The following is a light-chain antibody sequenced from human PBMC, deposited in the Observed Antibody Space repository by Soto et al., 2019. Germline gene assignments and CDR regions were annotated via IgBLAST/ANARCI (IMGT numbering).Light chain of an antibody. J-gene: IGLJ2*01. CDR3: GTWDSSLSAVV. V-gene: IGLV1-51*02. Sequence: QSVLTQPPSMSAAPGQKVTISCSGSSSNIGNNYLSWYQQLPGTAPLLLIYENNKRPSGIPDRFSGSKSGTSATLGITGLQTGDEADYYCGTWDSSLSAVVFGGGTKLTVL. CDR2: ENN. CDR1: SSNIGNNY.